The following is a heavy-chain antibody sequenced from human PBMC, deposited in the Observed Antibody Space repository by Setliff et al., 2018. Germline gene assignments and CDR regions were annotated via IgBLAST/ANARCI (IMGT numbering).Heavy chain of an antibody. Sequence: SETLSLTCAAYGGTFSDYHWTWIRQSPEKGLEWIGEINHRGSTNYNPSLKSRVTIDTSKDQFSLKLSSVTAADTAVYYCARGVTGYNFWSGDRYYMDVWGKGTTVTVSS. CDR2: INHRGST. CDR1: GGTFSDYH. D-gene: IGHD3-3*01. CDR3: ARGVTGYNFWSGDRYYMDV. V-gene: IGHV4-34*01. J-gene: IGHJ6*03.